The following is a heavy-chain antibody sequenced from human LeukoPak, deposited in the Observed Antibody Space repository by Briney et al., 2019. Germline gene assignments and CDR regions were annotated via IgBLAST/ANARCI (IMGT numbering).Heavy chain of an antibody. CDR3: AKDSRIVVGPIDY. Sequence: GRSLRLSCAASGFNFDAYAMHWVRQAPGKGLEWVSGISWNSGSIGYADSVKGRFTISRDNAKNSLYLQMNSLRAEDTALYYCAKDSRIVVGPIDYWGQGTLVTVSS. J-gene: IGHJ4*02. CDR1: GFNFDAYA. V-gene: IGHV3-9*01. D-gene: IGHD3-22*01. CDR2: ISWNSGSI.